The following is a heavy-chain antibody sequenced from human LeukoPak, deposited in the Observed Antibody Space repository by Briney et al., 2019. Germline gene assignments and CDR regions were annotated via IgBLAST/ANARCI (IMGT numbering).Heavy chain of an antibody. CDR1: GFTFSDYY. V-gene: IGHV3-11*04. CDR3: ASPREYCTNGVCSYAFDI. CDR2: ISSSGSTI. D-gene: IGHD2-8*01. J-gene: IGHJ3*02. Sequence: GGSLRLSCAASGFTFSDYYMSWIRQAPGKGLEWVSYISSSGSTIYYADSVKGRFTISRDNAKNSLYLQMNSLRAEDTAVYYCASPREYCTNGVCSYAFDIWGQGTMVTVSS.